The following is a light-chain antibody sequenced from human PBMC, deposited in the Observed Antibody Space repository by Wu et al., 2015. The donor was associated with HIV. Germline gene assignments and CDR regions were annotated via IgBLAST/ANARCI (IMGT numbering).Light chain of an antibody. CDR2: AAS. V-gene: IGKV1-9*01. J-gene: IGKJ2*02. CDR1: QGIGSY. CDR3: QRLFDFPLWT. Sequence: DSQLTQSPSFLSASIGARVTITCRASQGIGSYLAWYQQKPGKVPKPLIYAASILQSGVPSRFSGSGSGTKFTLTINNLQPDDIATYYCQRLFDFPLWTFGQGTKLELK.